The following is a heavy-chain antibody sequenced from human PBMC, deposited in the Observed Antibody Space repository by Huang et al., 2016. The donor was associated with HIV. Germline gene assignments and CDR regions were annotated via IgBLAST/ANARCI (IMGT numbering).Heavy chain of an antibody. CDR2: INHSGST. V-gene: IGHV4-34*01. D-gene: IGHD1-1*01. Sequence: QVQLQQWGAGLLKPSETLSLTCAVYGGSFSGYYWSWIRQSPGKGLGWMGEINHSGSTNDNPSLKRRITRSVDTSKNQFSLKLSSVTAADTAVYYCARERMMSWLDDHDAFDIWGQGTMVTVSS. CDR3: ARERMMSWLDDHDAFDI. CDR1: GGSFSGYY. J-gene: IGHJ3*02.